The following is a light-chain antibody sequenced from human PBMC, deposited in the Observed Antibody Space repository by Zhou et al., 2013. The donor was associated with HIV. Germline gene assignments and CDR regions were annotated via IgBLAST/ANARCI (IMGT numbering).Light chain of an antibody. CDR3: QFYNNWPPTWT. J-gene: IGKJ1*01. CDR1: QNVGSN. CDR2: GAA. V-gene: IGKV3-15*01. Sequence: VEVTQSPGTLSVALGERATLSCRASQNVGSNLAWYQQQPGQAPRLLIYGAATRATGVPGRFSGSGSGTEFTLSISSLQTEDFAVYYCQFYNNWPPTWTFGQGTKVEMK.